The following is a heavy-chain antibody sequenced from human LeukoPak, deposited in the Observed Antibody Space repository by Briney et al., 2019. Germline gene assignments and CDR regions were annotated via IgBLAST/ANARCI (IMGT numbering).Heavy chain of an antibody. D-gene: IGHD3-3*01. V-gene: IGHV3-74*01. Sequence: GGSLRLSCAASGFTFKNYRMHWVRQAPGKGLVWVSRVDSDGSSTTYADSVKGRFTISRDNAKNTLYLQMNSLRAEDTAVYYCARGITIFGVVNDAFDVWGQGVVVTVSS. CDR2: VDSDGSST. J-gene: IGHJ3*01. CDR3: ARGITIFGVVNDAFDV. CDR1: GFTFKNYR.